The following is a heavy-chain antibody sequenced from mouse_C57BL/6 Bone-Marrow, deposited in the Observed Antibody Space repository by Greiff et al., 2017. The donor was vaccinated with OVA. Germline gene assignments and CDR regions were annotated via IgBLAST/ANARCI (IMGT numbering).Heavy chain of an antibody. V-gene: IGHV1-61*01. CDR1: GYTFTSYW. CDR3: AREGEKNYNGSSYVEGF. Sequence: QVQLQQPGAELVRPGSSVKLSCKASGYTFTSYWMDWVKQRPGQGLAWIGNIYPSDSETHYNQKFKDKATLTVDKSSSTAYMQLSSLTSEDTAVYYCAREGEKNYNGSSYVEGFWGQGTTLTVSS. CDR2: IYPSDSET. D-gene: IGHD1-1*01. J-gene: IGHJ2*01.